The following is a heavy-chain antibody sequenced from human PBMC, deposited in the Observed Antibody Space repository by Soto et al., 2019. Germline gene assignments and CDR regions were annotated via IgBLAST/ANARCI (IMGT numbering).Heavy chain of an antibody. Sequence: PSETLSLTCTVSGGSISSSSYYWGWIRQPPGKGLEWIGSIYYSGSTYYNPSLKSRVTISIDTSKNQFSLKLSSVTAADTAVYYCARGTYSSGWYLIDYWGQGTLVTVSS. CDR3: ARGTYSSGWYLIDY. CDR2: IYYSGST. D-gene: IGHD6-19*01. J-gene: IGHJ4*02. CDR1: GGSISSSSYY. V-gene: IGHV4-39*01.